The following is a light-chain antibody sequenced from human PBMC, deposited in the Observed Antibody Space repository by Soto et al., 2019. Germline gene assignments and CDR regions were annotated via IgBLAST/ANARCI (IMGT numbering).Light chain of an antibody. V-gene: IGLV2-14*03. Sequence: QSALTQPASVSGSPGQSITISCTGTSSDVGGYTYVSWYQHHPGKAPKLMIYDVSNRPSGVSSRFSGSKSGNTASLTISGLQAEDEADSYCSSYTSSTTSVVFGGGTKVTVL. CDR2: DVS. CDR1: SSDVGGYTY. J-gene: IGLJ2*01. CDR3: SSYTSSTTSVV.